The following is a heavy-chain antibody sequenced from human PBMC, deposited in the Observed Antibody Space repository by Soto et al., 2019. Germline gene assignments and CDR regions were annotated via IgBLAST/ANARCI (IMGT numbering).Heavy chain of an antibody. CDR2: INAGNGNT. CDR1: GYTFTSYT. D-gene: IGHD6-6*01. CDR3: ARAPGGSSSFVDY. V-gene: IGHV1-3*05. J-gene: IGHJ4*02. Sequence: QVQLVQSGAEEKKPGASVKVSCKASGYTFTSYTMHWVRQAPGQRLEWMGWINAGNGNTKYSQKFQGRVTITRDTSASTAYMELSSLRSEDTAVHYCARAPGGSSSFVDYWGQGTLVTVSS.